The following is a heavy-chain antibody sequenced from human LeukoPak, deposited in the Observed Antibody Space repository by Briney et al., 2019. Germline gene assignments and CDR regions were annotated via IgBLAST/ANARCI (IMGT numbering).Heavy chain of an antibody. J-gene: IGHJ4*02. Sequence: GGSLRLSCVASGFTFSSYSMNWVRQAPGKGLDWISGINSDSSAIYYADSVKGRFTISRDNAKNSLYLQMNSLRAEDTAVYYCARDLGTTVTTFDYWGQGTLVTVSS. D-gene: IGHD4-17*01. CDR2: INSDSSAI. CDR3: ARDLGTTVTTFDY. V-gene: IGHV3-48*01. CDR1: GFTFSSYS.